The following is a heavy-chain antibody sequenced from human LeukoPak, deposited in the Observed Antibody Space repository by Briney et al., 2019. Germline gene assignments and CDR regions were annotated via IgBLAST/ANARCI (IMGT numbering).Heavy chain of an antibody. V-gene: IGHV1-69*04. CDR1: GCTFSYYV. J-gene: IGHJ4*02. CDR2: IIPILGRA. CDR3: EHSVVDSSIDY. Sequence: SVKVSFKCAGCTFSYYVISWVRQPPAQGLGWMARIIPILGRANYAQMFQGRLTITADKSTSTAYMELSSLRSEDTAVYYCEHSVVDSSIDYWGQGTLVTVSS. D-gene: IGHD6-6*01.